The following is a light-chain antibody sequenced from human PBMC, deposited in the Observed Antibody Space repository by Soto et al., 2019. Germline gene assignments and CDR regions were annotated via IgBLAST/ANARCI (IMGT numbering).Light chain of an antibody. CDR3: QQYYSTPYT. CDR1: QSVFYSSNNKNY. V-gene: IGKV4-1*01. Sequence: DIVMTQSPDSLAVSLGERATINCKSSQSVFYSSNNKNYLAWYQQKPGQPPKLLIYWASTRESGVPDRFSGSGSGTEFTLTISSLQAEDVAGYYCQQYYSTPYTFGQGTKLEIK. J-gene: IGKJ2*01. CDR2: WAS.